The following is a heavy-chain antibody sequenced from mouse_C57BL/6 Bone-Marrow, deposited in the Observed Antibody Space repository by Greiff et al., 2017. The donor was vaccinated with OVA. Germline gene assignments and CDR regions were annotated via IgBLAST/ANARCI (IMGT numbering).Heavy chain of an antibody. D-gene: IGHD1-1*01. J-gene: IGHJ3*01. CDR1: GIDFSRYW. V-gene: IGHV4-1*01. CDR2: INPDSSTI. Sequence: EVQLQQSGGGLVQPGGSLKLSCAASGIDFSRYWMSWVRRAPGKGLEWIGEINPDSSTINYAPSLKDKFIISRDNAKNTLYLQMSKGRSEDTALYYCASDYCGSKAWFAYWGQGTLVTVSA. CDR3: ASDYCGSKAWFAY.